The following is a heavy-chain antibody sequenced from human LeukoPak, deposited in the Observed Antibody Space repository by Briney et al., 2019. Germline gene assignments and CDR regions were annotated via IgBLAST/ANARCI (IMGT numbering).Heavy chain of an antibody. CDR3: ARDLSGYNCGWQAFDI. V-gene: IGHV3-48*02. CDR1: GXTLSSYS. CDR2: VSSRSTNI. D-gene: IGHD6-19*01. J-gene: IGHJ3*02. Sequence: PGGSLRLSCAASGXTLSSYSMNWVRQAPGKGLEWVSYVSSRSTNIQYVDSVKGRFTISRDNAKNSLYLQLNSLRDEDTAVYYCARDLSGYNCGWQAFDIWDQGTLVTVSS.